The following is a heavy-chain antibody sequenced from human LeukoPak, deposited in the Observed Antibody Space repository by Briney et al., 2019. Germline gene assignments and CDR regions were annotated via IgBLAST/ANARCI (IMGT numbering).Heavy chain of an antibody. CDR3: ARDTPYYYDSSGYHDY. Sequence: GSLRLSCAASGFTFSDYYMSWIRQAPGKGLEWVSYISSSGSTIYYADSVKGRFTISRDNAKNSLYLRMNSLRAEDTAVYYCARDTPYYYDSSGYHDYWGQGTLVTVSS. D-gene: IGHD3-22*01. CDR2: ISSSGSTI. J-gene: IGHJ4*02. CDR1: GFTFSDYY. V-gene: IGHV3-11*01.